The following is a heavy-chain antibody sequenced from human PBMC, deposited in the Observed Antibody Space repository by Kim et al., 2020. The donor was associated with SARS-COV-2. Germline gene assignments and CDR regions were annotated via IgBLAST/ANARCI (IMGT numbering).Heavy chain of an antibody. J-gene: IGHJ5*02. CDR3: ARGGYDFWSGDAPPFDP. V-gene: IGHV4-4*07. CDR2: IYTSGST. Sequence: SETLSLTCTVSGGSISSYYWSWIRQPAGKGLEWIGRIYTSGSTNYNPSLKSRVTMSVDTSKNQFSLKLSSVTAADTAVYYCARGGYDFWSGDAPPFDPWGQGTLVTVSS. CDR1: GGSISSYY. D-gene: IGHD3-3*01.